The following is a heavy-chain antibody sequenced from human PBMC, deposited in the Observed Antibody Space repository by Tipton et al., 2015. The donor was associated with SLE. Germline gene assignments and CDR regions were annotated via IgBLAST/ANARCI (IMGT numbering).Heavy chain of an antibody. V-gene: IGHV4-59*01. J-gene: IGHJ4*02. D-gene: IGHD3-9*01. Sequence: TLSLTCTVSGGSISSYYWSWIRQPPGKGLEWIGYIYYSGSTNYNPSLKSRVTISVDTSKNQFSLKLSSVTAADTAVYYCARATNWLLLYWGQGTLVTVSS. CDR1: GGSISSYY. CDR2: IYYSGST. CDR3: ARATNWLLLY.